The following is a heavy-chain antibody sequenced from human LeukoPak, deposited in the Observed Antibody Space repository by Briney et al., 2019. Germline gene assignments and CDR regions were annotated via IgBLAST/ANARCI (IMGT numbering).Heavy chain of an antibody. Sequence: GGSLRLSCAVSGSTFSSYSMNWVRQAPGKGLEWVSSISSSSSYIYYADSVKGRFTISRDNAKNSLYLQMNSPRAEDTAVYYCAREGVGGDYDYYYYMDVWGKGTTVTVSS. D-gene: IGHD2-21*02. CDR3: AREGVGGDYDYYYYMDV. CDR1: GSTFSSYS. J-gene: IGHJ6*03. CDR2: ISSSSSYI. V-gene: IGHV3-21*01.